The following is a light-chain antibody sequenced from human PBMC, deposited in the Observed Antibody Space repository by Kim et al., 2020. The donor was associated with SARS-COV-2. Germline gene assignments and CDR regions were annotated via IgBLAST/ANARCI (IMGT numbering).Light chain of an antibody. Sequence: GQSVTISCAGSSSDVGAYKYVSCYQHHPGTAPKLVIFDVNQRPSGVPDRFSGSKSGNTASLTISGLKAEDEADYHCCAYAGTFTWVFGGGTKVTVL. V-gene: IGLV2-11*01. J-gene: IGLJ2*01. CDR2: DVN. CDR1: SSDVGAYKY. CDR3: CAYAGTFTWV.